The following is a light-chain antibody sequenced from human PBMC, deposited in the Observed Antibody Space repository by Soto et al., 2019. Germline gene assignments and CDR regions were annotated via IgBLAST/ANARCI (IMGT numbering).Light chain of an antibody. CDR2: DAS. V-gene: IGKV1-5*01. J-gene: IGKJ1*01. Sequence: DIQLTQTPSTLSASVGDEVTITCRASQTISRWLAWYQQKPGRAPKLLIYDASTLESGVPSRFSGSGSETEFTLTISSLQPEDFASYYCQQYNSYSTFGQGTKVDIK. CDR1: QTISRW. CDR3: QQYNSYST.